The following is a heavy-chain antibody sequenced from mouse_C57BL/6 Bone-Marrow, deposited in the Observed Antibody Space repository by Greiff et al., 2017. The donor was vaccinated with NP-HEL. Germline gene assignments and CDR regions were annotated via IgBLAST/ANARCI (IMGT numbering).Heavy chain of an antibody. D-gene: IGHD1-1*01. CDR3: ARRIYYYGSSHFAY. CDR2: ISSGGSYT. V-gene: IGHV5-6*01. Sequence: EVQLVESGGDFVKPAQSLKLTCAVSGFSFTSYGMSWFRQTPDRRLVWVATISSGGSYTYYPASVKRRFTISRDTAKNTLFLKMSCLKSEDTAMYDSARRIYYYGSSHFAYGGQGTLVTVSA. J-gene: IGHJ3*01. CDR1: GFSFTSYG.